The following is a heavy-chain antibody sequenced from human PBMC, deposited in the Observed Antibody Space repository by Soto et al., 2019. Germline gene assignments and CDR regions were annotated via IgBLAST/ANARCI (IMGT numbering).Heavy chain of an antibody. Sequence: SETLSLTCTVSGGSITNYYWSWIRQPAGKGLEWIGRMYTKERTNYNLSFKSRVTMSVDTSKNQFSLKLSSVTAADAAVYYCASVTFGGIVLAHWGQGTLVTVSS. CDR1: GGSITNYY. J-gene: IGHJ4*02. CDR2: MYTKERT. CDR3: ASVTFGGIVLAH. D-gene: IGHD3-16*01. V-gene: IGHV4-4*07.